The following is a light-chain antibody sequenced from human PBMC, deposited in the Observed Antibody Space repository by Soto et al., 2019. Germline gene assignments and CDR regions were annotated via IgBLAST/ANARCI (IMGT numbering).Light chain of an antibody. CDR3: QQYSSYSPLT. CDR2: GAS. Sequence: ISSWLAWYQQKPGQAPRFLIYGASSRETGVPARFSGSGSGTEFSLTISSLQPDDFAAYYCQQYSSYSPLTFGGGTKVDIK. CDR1: ISSW. V-gene: IGKV1-5*01. J-gene: IGKJ4*01.